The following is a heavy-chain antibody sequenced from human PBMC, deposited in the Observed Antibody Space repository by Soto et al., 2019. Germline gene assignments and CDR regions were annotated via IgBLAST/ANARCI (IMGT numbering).Heavy chain of an antibody. V-gene: IGHV4-30-4*01. CDR1: GGSISSGDYY. CDR2: IYYSGST. D-gene: IGHD2-15*01. CDR3: ARGVVVVAATPDWFDP. Sequence: PSETLSLTCTVSGGSISSGDYYWSWIRQPPGKGLEWIGYIYYSGSTYYNPSLKSRVTISVDTSKNQFSPKLSSVTAADTAVYYCARGVVVVAATPDWFDPWGQGTLVTVSS. J-gene: IGHJ5*02.